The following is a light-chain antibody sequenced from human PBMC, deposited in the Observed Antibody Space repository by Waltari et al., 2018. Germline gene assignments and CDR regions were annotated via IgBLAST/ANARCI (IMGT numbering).Light chain of an antibody. J-gene: IGLJ2*01. CDR2: DVS. V-gene: IGLV2-14*03. Sequence: QSALTQPASVSGSPGQSITISCTGTSNDVVGYNYVSWYQQHPGKAPKLMIYDVSNRPSGVSNRFSGSKSGNTASLTISGLQAEDEGNYYCSSYTSSTLVVFGGGTNLTVL. CDR3: SSYTSSTLVV. CDR1: SNDVVGYNY.